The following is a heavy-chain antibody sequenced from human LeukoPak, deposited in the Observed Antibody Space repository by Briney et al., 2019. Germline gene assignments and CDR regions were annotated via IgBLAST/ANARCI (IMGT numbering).Heavy chain of an antibody. V-gene: IGHV3-48*01. CDR1: GFTVSSNY. CDR3: ARGDPIYDFWSGGDY. D-gene: IGHD3-3*01. J-gene: IGHJ4*02. Sequence: GGSLRLSCAASGFTVSSNYMNWVRQAPGKGLEWVSYISSSSNVIYYTDSVKGRFTISRDNARNLLSLQMNSLRAEDTAVYYCARGDPIYDFWSGGDYWGQGSLVTVSS. CDR2: ISSSSNVI.